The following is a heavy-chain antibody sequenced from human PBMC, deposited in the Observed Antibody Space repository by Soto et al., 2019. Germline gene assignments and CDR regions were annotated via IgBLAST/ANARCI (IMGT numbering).Heavy chain of an antibody. CDR1: GGSITGYY. D-gene: IGHD2-2*01. V-gene: IGHV4-4*07. J-gene: IGHJ5*02. CDR3: AKSFCSSSSCFFVWVDP. CDR2: VYHTGYT. Sequence: PSETLSLTCTVSGGSITGYYWSWIRQPAGTGLVGRGLEWIGRVYHTGYTTYNRSLRGRVTMSLDTSKNQISLKLTSVTAADTAIYYCAKSFCSSSSCFFVWVDPWGPGTLVTVSS.